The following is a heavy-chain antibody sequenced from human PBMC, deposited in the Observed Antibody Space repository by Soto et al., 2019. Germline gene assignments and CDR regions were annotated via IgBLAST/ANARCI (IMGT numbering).Heavy chain of an antibody. V-gene: IGHV4-59*01. Sequence: SETLSLTCTVSGGPISSYYWNWIRQPPGKGLEWIGYIYYSGSTNNNPSLKSRVTISVDTSKNQFSLKLRSVTAADTAVYYCARDTTRGEILYGMDVWGQGTTVTVS. CDR1: GGPISSYY. J-gene: IGHJ6*02. D-gene: IGHD1-1*01. CDR3: ARDTTRGEILYGMDV. CDR2: IYYSGST.